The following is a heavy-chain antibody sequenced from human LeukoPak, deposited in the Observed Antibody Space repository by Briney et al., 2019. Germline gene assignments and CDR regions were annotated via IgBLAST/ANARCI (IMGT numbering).Heavy chain of an antibody. CDR2: INPNSGDT. D-gene: IGHD2-2*01. J-gene: IGHJ4*02. V-gene: IGHV1-2*06. Sequence: ASVKVSCKASGYTFTGYHMHWVRQAPGQGPEWMGRINPNSGDTNYAQKFQGRVTMTRDTSISTAYMELSRLRSDDTAVYYCARDYCSSTSCLFDCWGQGTLVTVSS. CDR3: ARDYCSSTSCLFDC. CDR1: GYTFTGYH.